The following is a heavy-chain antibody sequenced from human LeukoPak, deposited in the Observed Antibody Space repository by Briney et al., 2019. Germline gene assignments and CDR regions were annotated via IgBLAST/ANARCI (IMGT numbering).Heavy chain of an antibody. CDR2: INPNSGGT. CDR3: AREGSTTGTTDWFDP. CDR1: GYTFTGYY. J-gene: IGHJ5*02. Sequence: ASVKVSCKASGYTFTGYYMHWVRQAPGRGLEWMGRINPNSGGTNYAQKFQGKVTMTRDTSISTAYMELSRLRSDDTAVYYCAREGSTTGTTDWFDPWGQGTLVTVSS. V-gene: IGHV1-2*06. D-gene: IGHD1-1*01.